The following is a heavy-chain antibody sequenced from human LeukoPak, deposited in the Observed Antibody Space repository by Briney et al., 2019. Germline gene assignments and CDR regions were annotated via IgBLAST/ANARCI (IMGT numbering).Heavy chain of an antibody. J-gene: IGHJ6*03. D-gene: IGHD2-2*01. CDR3: AKGSIPAAITYYMDV. CDR1: GFTFSHYG. CDR2: IQFGGTNK. Sequence: GGYLRLSCAASGFTFSHYGMHWVRQAPGKGLEWSAFIQFGGTNKYYADSVQGRFVISRDNSKNTLFLQMNSLRSDDTAVYFCAKGSIPAAITYYMDVWGKGTTVTVSS. V-gene: IGHV3-30*02.